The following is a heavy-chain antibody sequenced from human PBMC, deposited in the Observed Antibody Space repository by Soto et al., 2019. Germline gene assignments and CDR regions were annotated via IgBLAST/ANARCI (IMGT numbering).Heavy chain of an antibody. Sequence: SETLSLTCAVYGGSFSGYYWTWIRQPPGTGLEWIGEINHSGSTNYNPSLKSRVTISVDTSKNQFSLKLSSVTAADTAVYYCARRATMVRGVITQTFDYWGQGTLVTVSS. CDR1: GGSFSGYY. CDR2: INHSGST. CDR3: ARRATMVRGVITQTFDY. J-gene: IGHJ4*02. D-gene: IGHD3-10*01. V-gene: IGHV4-34*01.